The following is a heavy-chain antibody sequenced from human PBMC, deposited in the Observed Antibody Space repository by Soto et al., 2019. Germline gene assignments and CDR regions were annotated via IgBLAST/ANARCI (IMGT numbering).Heavy chain of an antibody. J-gene: IGHJ4*02. CDR2: ISAYNGNT. D-gene: IGHD2-21*02. V-gene: IGHV1-18*01. Sequence: QVQLVQSGAEVKKPGASVKVSCKASGYTFTSYGISWVRQAPGQGLEWMGWISAYNGNTNYAQKLQGRVTMTTDTSTSRACMELRSLRSDDTAVYYCARDPAACGGDCYSGFDYWGQGTLVTVSS. CDR1: GYTFTSYG. CDR3: ARDPAACGGDCYSGFDY.